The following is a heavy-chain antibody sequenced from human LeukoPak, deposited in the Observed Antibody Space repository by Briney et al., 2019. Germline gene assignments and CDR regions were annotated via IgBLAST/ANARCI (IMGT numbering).Heavy chain of an antibody. V-gene: IGHV3-30*18. CDR2: ISSDGSNK. Sequence: GGSLRLSCAASGFTFSSYGMHWVRQAPGKGLEWVAVISSDGSNKYYADSVKGRFTISRDNSKNTLYLQMNSLRAEDTAVYYCAKWGGRETDSNTWYGPLDHWGRGTLGTVS. CDR3: AKWGGRETDSNTWYGPLDH. CDR1: GFTFSSYG. J-gene: IGHJ4*02. D-gene: IGHD6-13*01.